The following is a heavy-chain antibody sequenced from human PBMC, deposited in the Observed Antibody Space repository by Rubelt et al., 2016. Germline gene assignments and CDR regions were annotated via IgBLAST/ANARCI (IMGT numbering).Heavy chain of an antibody. J-gene: IGHJ5*02. CDR2: IYPGDSDT. D-gene: IGHD1-1*01. CDR1: GYSFTTYW. V-gene: IGHV5-51*01. Sequence: EVQLVQSGPEVKKPGESLKISCKGSGYSFTTYWIGWVRQMPGKGLEWMGIIYPGDSDTRYSPFFQGQVNISADKSLSTAYLQWSRLKASDTAMYYCARPERFLGPFDPWGQGSLVTVSS. CDR3: ARPERFLGPFDP.